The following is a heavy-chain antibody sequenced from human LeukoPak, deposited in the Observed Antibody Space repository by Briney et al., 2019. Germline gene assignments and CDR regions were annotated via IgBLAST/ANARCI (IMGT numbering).Heavy chain of an antibody. CDR2: IKQDGSEK. D-gene: IGHD6-19*01. CDR1: GFTFSSYW. CDR3: ATLAVVYYFDY. V-gene: IGHV3-7*01. Sequence: GGSLRLSCAASGFTFSSYWMSWVRQAPGKGLGWVANIKQDGSEKYYVDSVKGRFTISRDNAKNSLCLQMNSLRAEDTAVYYCATLAVVYYFDYWGQGTLVTVSS. J-gene: IGHJ4*02.